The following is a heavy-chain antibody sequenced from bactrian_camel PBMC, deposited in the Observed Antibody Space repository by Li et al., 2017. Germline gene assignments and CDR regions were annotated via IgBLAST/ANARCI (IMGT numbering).Heavy chain of an antibody. CDR2: IERDGTT. V-gene: IGHV3S55*01. Sequence: HVQLVESGGGSVQAGGSLRLSCTASGFTLERDDVGWFRQAPGKECELVPSIERDGTTVYSDSAKGRFAISKDDAENTLNLQMNSLTAEDTAMYYCAAGKYGTWFRPCDYTYWGQGTQVTVS. CDR1: GFTLERDD. D-gene: IGHD4*01. J-gene: IGHJ4*01. CDR3: AAGKYGTWFRPCDYTY.